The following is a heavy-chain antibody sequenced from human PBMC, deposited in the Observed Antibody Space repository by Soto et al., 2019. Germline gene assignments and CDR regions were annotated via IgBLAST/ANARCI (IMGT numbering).Heavy chain of an antibody. J-gene: IGHJ4*02. CDR2: IYYSGST. D-gene: IGHD2-15*01. CDR1: GGSISSYY. CDR3: ARLRVDPYIGYCSSGSCYGFDY. V-gene: IGHV4-59*06. Sequence: PSETLSLTCTVSGGSISSYYWNWIRQHPGKGLEWIGYIYYSGSTYYNPSLKSRITISIDTSKNQFSLKLSSVTAADTALYYCARLRVDPYIGYCSSGSCYGFDYWGQGTLVTVSS.